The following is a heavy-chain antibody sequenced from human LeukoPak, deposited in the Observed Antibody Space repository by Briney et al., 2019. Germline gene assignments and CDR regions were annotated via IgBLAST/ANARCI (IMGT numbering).Heavy chain of an antibody. CDR2: ISWNSGSI. Sequence: PGRSLRLSCAASGFTFDDYAMHWVRQAPGKGLVWVSGISWNSGSIGYADSVKGRFTISRDNAKNSLYLQMNSLRAEDMALYYCAKSESSGWPIDAFDIWGQGTMVTVSS. CDR3: AKSESSGWPIDAFDI. J-gene: IGHJ3*02. CDR1: GFTFDDYA. V-gene: IGHV3-9*03. D-gene: IGHD6-19*01.